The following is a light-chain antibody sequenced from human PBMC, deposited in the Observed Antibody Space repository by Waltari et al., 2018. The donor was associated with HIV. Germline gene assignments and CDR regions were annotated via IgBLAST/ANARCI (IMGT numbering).Light chain of an antibody. CDR3: MQATQWPYT. Sequence: DVVMTQSPLSLPVTLGQPASISCRSSQSLLYSDENTYLSWFQQRPGQSPRRLIYKVSNRDYGVPDRFSCSGSGTDFTLKISRVEAEDVGVYYCMQATQWPYTFGQGTKLEIK. CDR1: QSLLYSDENTY. J-gene: IGKJ2*01. CDR2: KVS. V-gene: IGKV2-30*01.